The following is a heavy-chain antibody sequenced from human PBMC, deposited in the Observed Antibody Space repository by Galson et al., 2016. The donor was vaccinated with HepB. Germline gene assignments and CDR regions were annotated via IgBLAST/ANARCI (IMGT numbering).Heavy chain of an antibody. CDR1: GFTFSTYD. J-gene: IGHJ4*02. D-gene: IGHD5-12*01. V-gene: IGHV3-13*01. CDR2: ITTAGDT. CDR3: AALEPTIH. Sequence: SLRLSCAASGFTFSTYDIHWVRQTTGKGLEWVSAITTAGDTYYLDSVKGRFTIFRENAKNSLYLQMNSLRAEDTAVYYCAALEPTIHWGQGILVTVSS.